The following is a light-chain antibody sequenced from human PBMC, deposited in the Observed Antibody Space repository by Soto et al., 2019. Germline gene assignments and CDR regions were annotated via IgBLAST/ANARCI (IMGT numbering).Light chain of an antibody. CDR2: DTS. J-gene: IGKJ3*01. V-gene: IGKV3-15*01. Sequence: EIVMTQSPATLSVSPGERATLSCRASQSVHSNLAWYQQKPGQAPRLLIYDTSTRATGIPARFSGGGSGTEFTLTISTLQSEDFAVYYCQQYDNWPRITFGPGTKVDIK. CDR3: QQYDNWPRIT. CDR1: QSVHSN.